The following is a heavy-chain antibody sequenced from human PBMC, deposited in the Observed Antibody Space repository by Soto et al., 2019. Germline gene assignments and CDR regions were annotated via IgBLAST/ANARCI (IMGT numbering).Heavy chain of an antibody. V-gene: IGHV1-2*02. CDR3: ARDLRPPRQLGPYYYYAMDV. CDR2: INPNSGGT. CDR1: GYTFTGYY. Sequence: GASVKVSCKASGYTFTGYYMHWVRQAPGQGLEGMGWINPNSGGTNYAQKFQGRVTMTRDTSISTAYMELSRLRSDDTAVYYCARDLRPPRQLGPYYYYAMDVWGPGTTLTVYS. D-gene: IGHD6-6*01. J-gene: IGHJ6*02.